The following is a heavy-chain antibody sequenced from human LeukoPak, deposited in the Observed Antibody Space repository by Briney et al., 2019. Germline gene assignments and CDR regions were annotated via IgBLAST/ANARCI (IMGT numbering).Heavy chain of an antibody. CDR1: GGSTSSSSYY. J-gene: IGHJ6*03. Sequence: SETLSLTCTVSGGSTSSSSYYWGWIRQPPGKGLEWIGSIYYSGSTYYNPSLKSRVTISVDTSKNQFSLKLSSVTAADTAVYYCARGGTMVRGVIIDYYYYMDVWGKGTTVTVSS. CDR3: ARGGTMVRGVIIDYYYYMDV. CDR2: IYYSGST. D-gene: IGHD3-10*01. V-gene: IGHV4-39*07.